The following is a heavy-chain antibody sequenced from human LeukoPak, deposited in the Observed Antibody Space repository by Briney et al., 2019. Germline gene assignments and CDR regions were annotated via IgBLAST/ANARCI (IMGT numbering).Heavy chain of an antibody. CDR1: DGSISGYY. D-gene: IGHD5-18*01. J-gene: IGHJ4*02. CDR3: ARSGRAYSCGPMYYFDY. Sequence: SETLSLTCTVSDGSISGYYWSWIRQPPGKGLEWIGDIYTSGSTNYNPSLTSRVTISVDTSKNQFSLKLRSVTAADTAVYYCARSGRAYSCGPMYYFDYWGQGTLVTVSS. V-gene: IGHV4-4*08. CDR2: IYTSGST.